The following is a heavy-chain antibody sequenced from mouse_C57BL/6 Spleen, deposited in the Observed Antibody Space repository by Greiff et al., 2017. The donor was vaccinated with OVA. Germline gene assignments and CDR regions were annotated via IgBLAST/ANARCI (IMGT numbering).Heavy chain of an antibody. D-gene: IGHD2-5*01. CDR3: ARGSKYYYSAMDY. CDR2: IHPNSGST. Sequence: QVQLQQPGAELVKPGASVKLSCKASGYTFTSYWMHWVKQRPGQGLEWIGMIHPNSGSTNYNEKFKSKATLTVDKSSSTAYMQLSSLTSEDSAVYYCARGSKYYYSAMDYWGQGTSVTVSS. J-gene: IGHJ4*01. CDR1: GYTFTSYW. V-gene: IGHV1-64*01.